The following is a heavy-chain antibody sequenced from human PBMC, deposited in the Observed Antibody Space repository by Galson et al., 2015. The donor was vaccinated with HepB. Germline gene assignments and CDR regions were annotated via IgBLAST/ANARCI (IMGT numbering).Heavy chain of an antibody. Sequence: SVKVSCKASGYSFTGYYIHWVRQAPGQGLEWMGRINPNSGGTNYAHKFQGRVTMTRDTSISTAYMELSSLRSDDTAVYYCARDWDCGGDCYSDYWGQGTLVTVSS. CDR3: ARDWDCGGDCYSDY. D-gene: IGHD2-21*02. CDR1: GYSFTGYY. J-gene: IGHJ4*02. CDR2: INPNSGGT. V-gene: IGHV1-2*06.